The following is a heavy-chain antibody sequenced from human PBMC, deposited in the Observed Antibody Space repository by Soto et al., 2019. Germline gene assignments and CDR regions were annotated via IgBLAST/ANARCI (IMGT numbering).Heavy chain of an antibody. D-gene: IGHD6-13*01. Sequence: RASVKVSCKASGYILTDYYIHWIRQAPGQGLEWVGWINPNSGDTSYAQRFQGRVTMTRDTSISTAYLELPRLTSDDTAVYYCARPTYTTTWSEDYWGQGTLVTVSS. V-gene: IGHV1-2*02. CDR2: INPNSGDT. J-gene: IGHJ4*02. CDR3: ARPTYTTTWSEDY. CDR1: GYILTDYY.